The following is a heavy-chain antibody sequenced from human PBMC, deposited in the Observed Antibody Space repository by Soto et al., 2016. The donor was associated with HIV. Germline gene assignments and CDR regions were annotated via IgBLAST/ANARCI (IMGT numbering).Heavy chain of an antibody. V-gene: IGHV3-11*05. Sequence: QAQLVESGGGLVKPGGSLRLSCSASGFTFSDYYINWIRQAPGKGLEWISYISSSGSYSNYADSVKGRVTISRDNAKKLVYLHINNLRGEDTAIYYCARDRRNIAIAFGYGMDVWGQGTTVIVSS. CDR1: GFTFSDYY. CDR3: ARDRRNIAIAFGYGMDV. J-gene: IGHJ6*02. CDR2: ISSSGSYS. D-gene: IGHD2-15*01.